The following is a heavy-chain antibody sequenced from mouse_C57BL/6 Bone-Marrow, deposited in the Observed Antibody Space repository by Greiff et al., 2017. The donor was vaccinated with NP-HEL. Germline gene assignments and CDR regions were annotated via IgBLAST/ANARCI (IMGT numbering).Heavy chain of an antibody. CDR2: ISYDGSN. D-gene: IGHD1-1*01. Sequence: EVKVEESGPGLVKPSQSLSLTCSVTGYSITSGYYWNWIRQFPGNKLEWMGYISYDGSNNYNPSLKNRISITRDTSKNQFFLKLNSVTTEDTATYYCALYYGSSPYWYFDVWGTGTTVTVSS. CDR1: GYSITSGYY. CDR3: ALYYGSSPYWYFDV. V-gene: IGHV3-6*01. J-gene: IGHJ1*03.